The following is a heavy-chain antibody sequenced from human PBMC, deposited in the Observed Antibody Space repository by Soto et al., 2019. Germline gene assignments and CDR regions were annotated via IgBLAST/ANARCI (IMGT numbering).Heavy chain of an antibody. V-gene: IGHV1-69*02. Sequence: QVKLVQSGAEVKKPGSSVKDSCKAAGGTFSSYTISWVRQAPGQGLEWMGRIIPILGIANYAQKFQGRVTITADKSTSTAYMELSSLRSEDTAVYYCARGTTYYYGSGSDYWVQGTLVTVSS. CDR2: IIPILGIA. CDR3: ARGTTYYYGSGSDY. D-gene: IGHD3-10*01. CDR1: GGTFSSYT. J-gene: IGHJ4*02.